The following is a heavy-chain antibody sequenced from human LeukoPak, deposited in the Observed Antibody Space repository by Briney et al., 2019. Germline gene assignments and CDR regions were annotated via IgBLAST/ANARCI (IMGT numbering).Heavy chain of an antibody. CDR2: MSAYNGKT. V-gene: IGHV1-18*01. CDR3: ARDPGGGHYYFDY. CDR1: GYTFTNYG. J-gene: IGHJ4*02. Sequence: ASVKVSCKASGYTFTNYGIGGVRQAPGQGLEGMGWMSAYNGKTNSAQNFQGSVTLNRDKSTHTAYMDLRSLRSDDTAVYYCARDPGGGHYYFDYWGQGTLVTVSS. D-gene: IGHD3-16*01.